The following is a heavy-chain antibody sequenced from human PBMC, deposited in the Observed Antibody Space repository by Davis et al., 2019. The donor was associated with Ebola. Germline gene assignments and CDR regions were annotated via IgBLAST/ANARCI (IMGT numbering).Heavy chain of an antibody. CDR3: ARAYGSSWYDY. D-gene: IGHD6-13*01. J-gene: IGHJ4*02. CDR1: GFSFSDYY. V-gene: IGHV3-11*06. Sequence: GGSLRFSCTASGFSFSDYYMSWIRQAPGKGLEWISYIGSSTGSKYYADSVKYADSVKGRFTISRDNAKNSLYLQMNSLRDEDTAVYYCARAYGSSWYDYWGQGTLVTVSS. CDR2: IGSSTGSK.